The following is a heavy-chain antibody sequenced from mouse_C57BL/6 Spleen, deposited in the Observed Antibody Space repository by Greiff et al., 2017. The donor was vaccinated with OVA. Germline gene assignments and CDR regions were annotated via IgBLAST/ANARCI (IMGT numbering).Heavy chain of an antibody. CDR3: ARDGYYVEYYAMDY. CDR2: IWTGGGT. V-gene: IGHV2-9-1*01. CDR1: GFSLTSYA. J-gene: IGHJ4*01. D-gene: IGHD2-3*01. Sequence: VKLVESGPGLVAPSQSLSITCTVSGFSLTSYAISWVRQPPGKGLEWLGVIWTGGGTNYNSALNSRLSISKDNSKSQVYLKMNSRITDDTARYDCARDGYYVEYYAMDYWGQGTSVTVSS.